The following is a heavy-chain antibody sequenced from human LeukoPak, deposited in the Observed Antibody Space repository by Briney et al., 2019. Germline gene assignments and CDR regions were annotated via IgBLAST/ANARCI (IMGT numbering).Heavy chain of an antibody. CDR3: ARKWSSSWSSFDY. Sequence: GGSLRLTCAASGFTFSSYWMSWVRQAPGKGLEWVAKITQDGSDKYYVGSVKGRFTVSRDNAQNSLYLQMNSLRAEDTAIYYCARKWSSSWSSFDYWGQGTLVTVSS. J-gene: IGHJ4*02. CDR1: GFTFSSYW. V-gene: IGHV3-7*05. D-gene: IGHD6-13*01. CDR2: ITQDGSDK.